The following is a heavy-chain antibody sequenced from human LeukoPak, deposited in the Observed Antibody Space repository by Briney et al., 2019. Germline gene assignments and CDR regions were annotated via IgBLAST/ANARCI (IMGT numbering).Heavy chain of an antibody. V-gene: IGHV3-30*03. Sequence: GGSLRLSCAASGFTFNSYGMHWVRQAPGKGLEWVAVISYDGSNKYYADSVKGRFTISRDNSKNTLYLQMNSLRAEDTAVYYCARDRPSYWGRWGRGTLVTVSS. CDR2: ISYDGSNK. D-gene: IGHD3-10*01. CDR1: GFTFNSYG. CDR3: ARDRPSYWGR. J-gene: IGHJ4*02.